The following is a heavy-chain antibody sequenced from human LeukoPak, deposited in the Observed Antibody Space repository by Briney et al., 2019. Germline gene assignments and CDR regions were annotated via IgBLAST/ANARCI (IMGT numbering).Heavy chain of an antibody. Sequence: ASVKVSCKASGYTFTSYYMHWVRQAPGQGLEWMGIINPSGGSTSYAQKFQGRVTMTRDMSTSTVYMELSSLRSEDTAVYYCARDGSSSWFVYYYYMDVWGKGTTVTVSS. CDR2: INPSGGST. CDR1: GYTFTSYY. CDR3: ARDGSSSWFVYYYYMDV. J-gene: IGHJ6*03. V-gene: IGHV1-46*01. D-gene: IGHD6-13*01.